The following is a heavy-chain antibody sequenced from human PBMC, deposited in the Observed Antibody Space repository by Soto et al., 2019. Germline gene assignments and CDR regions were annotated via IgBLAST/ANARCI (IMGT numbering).Heavy chain of an antibody. CDR2: IKPDGTEK. J-gene: IGHJ3*02. V-gene: IGHV3-7*02. CDR1: GFTFSTYW. Sequence: HPGGSLRLSCVASGFTFSTYWMSWVRQAPGKGLEWVANIKPDGTEKYYVDSVKGRFTISRDNAKNSLYLQMNSLRAEDTAVYYCARVGLYDAFDIWGQGTMVTVSS. CDR3: ARVGLYDAFDI.